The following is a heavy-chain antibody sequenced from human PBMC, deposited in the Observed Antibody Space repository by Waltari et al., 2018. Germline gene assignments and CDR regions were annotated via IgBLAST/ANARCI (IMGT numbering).Heavy chain of an antibody. D-gene: IGHD3-10*01. V-gene: IGHV4-39*01. CDR1: GGSVTTSNYF. Sequence: QLQLQESGPGLVKPSETMSLTCSVFGGSVTTSNYFWGWIRPTPGKGLEWIGSIFNGGTTFYNPSLKSRVTISLDTSDNQFSLQLTSVTASDRAVYYCATWYGSGSYGDYWGQGTLVTVSS. J-gene: IGHJ4*02. CDR3: ATWYGSGSYGDY. CDR2: IFNGGTT.